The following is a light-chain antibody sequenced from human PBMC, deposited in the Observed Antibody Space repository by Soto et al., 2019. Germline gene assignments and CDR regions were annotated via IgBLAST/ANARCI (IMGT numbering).Light chain of an antibody. V-gene: IGLV1-44*01. J-gene: IGLJ1*01. CDR1: SSNIGRNA. Sequence: QPVLTQPPSASGTPGQRVTISCSGSSSNIGRNAVNWYQQLPGTAPKLLIYSNSQRPSGVPDRFSGSKSGTSASLAISGLQSEDEADYYCAAWDDSPNASDVFGTGTKLTVL. CDR3: AAWDDSPNASDV. CDR2: SNS.